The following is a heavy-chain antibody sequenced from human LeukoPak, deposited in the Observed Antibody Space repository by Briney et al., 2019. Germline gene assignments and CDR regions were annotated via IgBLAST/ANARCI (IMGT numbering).Heavy chain of an antibody. J-gene: IGHJ4*02. CDR1: GFTFSSYE. Sequence: PGGSLRLSCAASGFTFSSYEMNWVRQAPGKGLEWVSYISSSGSTIYYADSVKGRFTISRDSAKNSLYLQMNSLRAEDTAVYYCARGPARYYESSGLDYWGRGTLVTVSS. V-gene: IGHV3-48*03. D-gene: IGHD3-22*01. CDR2: ISSSGSTI. CDR3: ARGPARYYESSGLDY.